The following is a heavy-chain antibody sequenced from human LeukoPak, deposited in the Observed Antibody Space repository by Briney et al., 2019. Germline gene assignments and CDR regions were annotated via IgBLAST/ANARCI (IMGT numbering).Heavy chain of an antibody. CDR1: GFTFSSYW. J-gene: IGHJ4*02. D-gene: IGHD6-19*01. CDR2: IKQDGSEK. Sequence: GGSLRLSCAASGFTFSSYWMSWVRQAPGKGLEWVANIKQDGSEKYYVDSVKGRFTISRDNAKNSLYLQMNSLRAEDTAVYYCARGYSSGRRISTRPLDYWGQGTLVTVSS. CDR3: ARGYSSGRRISTRPLDY. V-gene: IGHV3-7*01.